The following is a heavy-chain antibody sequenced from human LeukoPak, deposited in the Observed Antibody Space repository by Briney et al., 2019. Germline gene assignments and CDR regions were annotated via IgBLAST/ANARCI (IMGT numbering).Heavy chain of an antibody. Sequence: GGSLRLSCAASGFTFSSYGMHWVRQAPGKGLEWVAVIWYDGSNKYYADSVKGRFTISRGNSKNTLYLQMNSLRAEDTAVYYCAREGRQWLVYYFDYWGQGTLVIVSS. J-gene: IGHJ4*02. V-gene: IGHV3-33*01. CDR1: GFTFSSYG. D-gene: IGHD6-19*01. CDR2: IWYDGSNK. CDR3: AREGRQWLVYYFDY.